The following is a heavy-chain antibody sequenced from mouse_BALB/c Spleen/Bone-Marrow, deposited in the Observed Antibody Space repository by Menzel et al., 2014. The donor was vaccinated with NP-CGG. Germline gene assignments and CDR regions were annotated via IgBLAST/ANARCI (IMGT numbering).Heavy chain of an antibody. CDR2: INPSSGGT. J-gene: IGHJ4*01. Sequence: QVQLQQSGAELVKPGASVKLSCKASGYTFTSYYMYWVKQRPGQGLEWIGGINPSSGGTNFNEKFKSKATLTVDKSSSAAYMQLGSLTSEDSAVYYCTRYTYGDYPYYYAMDYWGQGTSVTVSS. CDR3: TRYTYGDYPYYYAMDY. V-gene: IGHV1S81*02. CDR1: GYTFTSYY. D-gene: IGHD2-13*01.